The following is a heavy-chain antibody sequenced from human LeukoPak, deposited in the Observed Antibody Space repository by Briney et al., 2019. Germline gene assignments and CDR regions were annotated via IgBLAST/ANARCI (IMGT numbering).Heavy chain of an antibody. CDR1: GGSISSGGYY. Sequence: TSETLSLTCTVSGGSISSGGYYWSWIRQPPGKGLEWIGEINHSGSTNYNPSLKSRVTISVDTSKNQFSLKLSSVTAADTAVYYCARGRVWGLVRGVKYDYWGQGTLVTVSS. CDR3: ARGRVWGLVRGVKYDY. J-gene: IGHJ4*02. CDR2: INHSGST. D-gene: IGHD3-10*01. V-gene: IGHV4-39*07.